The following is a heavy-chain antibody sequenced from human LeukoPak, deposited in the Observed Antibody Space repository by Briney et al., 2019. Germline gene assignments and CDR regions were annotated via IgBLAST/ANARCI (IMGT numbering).Heavy chain of an antibody. CDR1: GFTFSSHS. CDR2: ISSSSSTI. Sequence: GGSLRLSCAASGFTFSSHSMNWVRQAPGKGLEWVSYISSSSSTIYYADSVKGRFTISRDNAKNSLYLQMNSLRAEDTAVYYCARTPPSYYMDVWGKGTTVTVSS. V-gene: IGHV3-48*04. CDR3: ARTPPSYYMDV. J-gene: IGHJ6*03.